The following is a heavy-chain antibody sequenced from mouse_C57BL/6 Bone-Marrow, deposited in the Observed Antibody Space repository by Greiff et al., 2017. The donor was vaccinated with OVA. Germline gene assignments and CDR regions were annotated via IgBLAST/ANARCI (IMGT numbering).Heavy chain of an antibody. CDR3: ARDGGPRRGYYAMDY. CDR2: TFYSGIT. CDR1: GFSINSDCY. J-gene: IGHJ4*01. V-gene: IGHV3-3*01. D-gene: IGHD6-1*01. Sequence: VQLQQSGPSLVRPSQTLSLTCTVTGFSINSDCYWIWIRQFPGNKLEYIGYTFYSGITYYNPSLESRTYITRDTSKNQFSLKLSSVTTEDTATYYCARDGGPRRGYYAMDYWGQGTSVTVSS.